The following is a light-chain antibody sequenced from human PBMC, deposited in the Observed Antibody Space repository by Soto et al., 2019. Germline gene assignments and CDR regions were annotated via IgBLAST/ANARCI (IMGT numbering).Light chain of an antibody. CDR2: GAS. CDR3: QQRSDWPPWT. CDR1: QSVSSY. Sequence: IVLTQSPATLSLSPGERATLSCRASQSVSSYLAWYQQKPGQAPRLLIYGASNRATGIPARFSGSGSGTDFTLTISRLEPEDFAVYYCQQRSDWPPWTFGQGTKVDIK. J-gene: IGKJ1*01. V-gene: IGKV3-11*01.